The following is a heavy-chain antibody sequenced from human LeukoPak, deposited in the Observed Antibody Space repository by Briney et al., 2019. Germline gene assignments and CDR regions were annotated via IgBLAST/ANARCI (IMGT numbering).Heavy chain of an antibody. J-gene: IGHJ4*02. CDR2: ISSSGSTI. CDR3: ASSPPPTPYYYDSSGYFDY. V-gene: IGHV3-11*04. D-gene: IGHD3-22*01. CDR1: GFTFSDYY. Sequence: GGSLRLSCAASGFTFSDYYMSWIRQAPGKGLEWVSYISSSGSTIYYADSVKGRFTISRDNAKNSLYLQMNSLRAEDTAVYYCASSPPPTPYYYDSSGYFDYWGQGTLVTVSS.